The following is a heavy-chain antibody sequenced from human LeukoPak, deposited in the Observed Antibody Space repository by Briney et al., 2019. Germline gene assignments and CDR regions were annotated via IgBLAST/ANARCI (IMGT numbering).Heavy chain of an antibody. CDR3: VRVGAYFLLS. Sequence: SETLSLTCSVSGDSITYFYWSWIRQAAGKGLEWIGRFSSSGSTDYNASLKSRVTMSVDTSKNQLSLKVISVTAADTAVYYCVRVGAYFLLSWGQGTLVTVSS. CDR2: FSSSGST. V-gene: IGHV4-4*07. CDR1: GDSITYFY. J-gene: IGHJ5*02. D-gene: IGHD2/OR15-2a*01.